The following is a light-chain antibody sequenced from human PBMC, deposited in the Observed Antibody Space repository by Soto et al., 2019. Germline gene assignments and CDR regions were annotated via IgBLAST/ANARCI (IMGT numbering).Light chain of an antibody. J-gene: IGKJ1*01. V-gene: IGKV3-15*01. Sequence: ETVISQSPTTLSVSPRERATLYCRASQNIGNNTAWYQHKPGQAPRLLIYGASTRATGIPARFSGSGSGTKFTLTISSLQSEDFAVYYCQQYNNWPPWTFGLGTKVDIK. CDR3: QQYNNWPPWT. CDR1: QNIGNN. CDR2: GAS.